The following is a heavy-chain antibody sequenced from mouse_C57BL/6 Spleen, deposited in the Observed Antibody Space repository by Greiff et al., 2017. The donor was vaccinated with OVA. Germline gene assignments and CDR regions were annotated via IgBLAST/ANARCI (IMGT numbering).Heavy chain of an antibody. Sequence: QVQLQQPGAELVKPGASVKMSCKASGYTFTSYWITWVKQRPGQGLEWIGDIYPGSGSTNYNEKFKSKATLTVDTSSSTAYMQLSSLTSEDSAVYYCARYYDYEGPFAYWGQGTLVTVSA. D-gene: IGHD2-4*01. CDR2: IYPGSGST. V-gene: IGHV1-55*01. CDR1: GYTFTSYW. J-gene: IGHJ3*01. CDR3: ARYYDYEGPFAY.